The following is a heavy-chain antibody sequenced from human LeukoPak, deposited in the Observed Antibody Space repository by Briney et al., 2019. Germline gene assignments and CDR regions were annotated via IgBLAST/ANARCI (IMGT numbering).Heavy chain of an antibody. J-gene: IGHJ6*02. CDR1: GGSISSGGYY. CDR2: IYYSGST. D-gene: IGHD3-3*01. V-gene: IGHV4-31*03. CDR3: ARENPVWSGLYYYYGMDV. Sequence: SETQSLTCTVSGGSISSGGYYWSWIRQHPGKGLEWIGYIYYSGSTYYNPSLKSRVTISVDTSKNQFSLKLSSVTAADTAVYYCARENPVWSGLYYYYGMDVWGQGTTVTVSS.